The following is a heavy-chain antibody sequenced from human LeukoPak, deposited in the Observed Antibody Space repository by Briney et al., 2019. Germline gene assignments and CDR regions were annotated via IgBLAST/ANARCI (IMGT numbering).Heavy chain of an antibody. D-gene: IGHD3-3*01. Sequence: ASVKVSCKASGYTFTGYYMHWVRQAPGQGLEWMGWINPNSGGTNYAQKFQGRVTMTRDTSISTAYMELSRLRSDDTAVYYCARVPRITIFGHFHPWGQGTLVTVSS. CDR3: ARVPRITIFGHFHP. CDR2: INPNSGGT. CDR1: GYTFTGYY. J-gene: IGHJ5*02. V-gene: IGHV1-2*02.